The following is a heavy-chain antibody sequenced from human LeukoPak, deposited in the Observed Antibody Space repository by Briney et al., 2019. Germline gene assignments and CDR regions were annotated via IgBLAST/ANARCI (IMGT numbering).Heavy chain of an antibody. D-gene: IGHD5-12*01. CDR3: ARDRYSGYDRPFDY. Sequence: PSETLSLTCTVSGYSISSGFYWGWIRQPPGKGLEWIGSIYHSGSTYYNPSLKSRSTISVDTSKNQFSLKLSSVTAADTAVYYCARDRYSGYDRPFDYWGQGTLVTVSS. V-gene: IGHV4-38-2*02. J-gene: IGHJ4*02. CDR2: IYHSGST. CDR1: GYSISSGFY.